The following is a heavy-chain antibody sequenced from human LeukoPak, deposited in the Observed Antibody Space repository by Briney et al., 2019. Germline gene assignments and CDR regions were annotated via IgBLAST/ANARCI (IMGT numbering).Heavy chain of an antibody. CDR2: INPNSGGT. Sequence: ASVKVSCKASGYTFTGYYMHWVRQAPGQGLEWMGWINPNSGGTNYAQKFQGRVTMTRDTSISTAYMELSRLRSDDTAVYYCARGGRNRYCSSTSCFYYYGMDVWGQGTTVTVSS. CDR3: ARGGRNRYCSSTSCFYYYGMDV. CDR1: GYTFTGYY. D-gene: IGHD2-2*01. V-gene: IGHV1-2*02. J-gene: IGHJ6*02.